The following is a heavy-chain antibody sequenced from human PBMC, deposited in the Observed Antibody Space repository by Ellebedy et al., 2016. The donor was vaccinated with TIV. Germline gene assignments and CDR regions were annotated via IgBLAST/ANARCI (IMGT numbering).Heavy chain of an antibody. CDR3: ARDGYWGYSGSDLKYGMDV. CDR2: IKQDGSEK. V-gene: IGHV3-7*01. CDR1: GFTFSSYW. Sequence: GESLKISCAASGFTFSSYWMSWVRQAPGKGLEWVANIKQDGSEKYYVDSVKGRFTISRDNAKNSLYLQMNSLIAEDTAVYYCARDGYWGYSGSDLKYGMDVWGQGTTVTVSS. J-gene: IGHJ6*02. D-gene: IGHD5-12*01.